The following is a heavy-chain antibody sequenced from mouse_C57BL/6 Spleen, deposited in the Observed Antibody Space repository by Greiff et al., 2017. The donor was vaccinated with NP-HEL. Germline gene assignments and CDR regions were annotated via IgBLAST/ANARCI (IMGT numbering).Heavy chain of an antibody. Sequence: VQLQESGPGLVQPSQSLSITCTVSGFSLTSYGVHWVRQSPGKGLEWLGVIWRGGSTDYNAAFMSRLSITKDNSKSQVFFKMNSLQADDTAIYYCAKPTMEWNWYFDVWGTGTTVTVSS. J-gene: IGHJ1*03. CDR1: GFSLTSYG. CDR3: AKPTMEWNWYFDV. CDR2: IWRGGST. V-gene: IGHV2-5*01. D-gene: IGHD2-10*01.